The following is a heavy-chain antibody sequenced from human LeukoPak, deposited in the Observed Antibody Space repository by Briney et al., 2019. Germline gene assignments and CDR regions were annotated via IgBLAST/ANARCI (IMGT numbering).Heavy chain of an antibody. J-gene: IGHJ3*02. CDR1: GFTFSSYA. V-gene: IGHV3-23*01. D-gene: IGHD3-10*01. CDR3: AKGGWFGQSPSDVFHM. CDR2: VSISGATT. Sequence: GGSLRLSCAASGFTFSSYAMSWVRQAPGKGLEWISGVSISGATTNHADSVKGRFTISRDNYKNTLYLQMNSLRAEDTAVYYCAKGGWFGQSPSDVFHMWGQGTMVTVSS.